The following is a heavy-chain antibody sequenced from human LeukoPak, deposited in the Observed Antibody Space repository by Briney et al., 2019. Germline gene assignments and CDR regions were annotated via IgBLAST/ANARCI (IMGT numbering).Heavy chain of an antibody. J-gene: IGHJ4*02. CDR2: IYYSGST. V-gene: IGHV4-39*07. Sequence: SETLSLTCTVSGGSISSSSYYWGWIRQPPGKGLEWIGYIYYSGSTYYNPSLKSRVTISVDTSKNQFSLKLSSVTAADTAVYYCASRRRFGDFDYWGQGTLVTVSS. D-gene: IGHD3-10*01. CDR1: GGSISSSSYY. CDR3: ASRRRFGDFDY.